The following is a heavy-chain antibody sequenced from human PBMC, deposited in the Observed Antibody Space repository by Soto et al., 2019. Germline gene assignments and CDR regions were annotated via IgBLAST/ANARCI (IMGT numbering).Heavy chain of an antibody. J-gene: IGHJ4*02. CDR1: GASVTSGDYY. CDR3: ARGGLYDLWSGLFD. D-gene: IGHD3-3*01. Sequence: QAQLQESGPGLVRPSRTVSLSCSVSGASVTSGDYYWNRIRQTPGTGLEWLGYMHDSGTTSYNPSLKSRVTISRDTSKNQFSLKLTSVSAADTAVYFCARGGLYDLWSGLFDWGQGIRVTVSS. CDR2: MHDSGTT. V-gene: IGHV4-30-4*01.